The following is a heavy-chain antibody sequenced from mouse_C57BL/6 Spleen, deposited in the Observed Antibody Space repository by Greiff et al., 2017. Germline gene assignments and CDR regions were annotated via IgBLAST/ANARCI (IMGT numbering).Heavy chain of an antibody. D-gene: IGHD2-4*01. CDR2: IYPGDGDT. V-gene: IGHV1-82*01. Sequence: VQLQQSGPELVKPGASVKISYKASGYAFSSSWMNWVKQRPGKGLEWIGRIYPGDGDTNYNGKFKGKATLTADKSSSTAYMQLSSLTSEDSAVYFCARDYDYDFAYWGQGTLVTVSA. J-gene: IGHJ3*01. CDR3: ARDYDYDFAY. CDR1: GYAFSSSW.